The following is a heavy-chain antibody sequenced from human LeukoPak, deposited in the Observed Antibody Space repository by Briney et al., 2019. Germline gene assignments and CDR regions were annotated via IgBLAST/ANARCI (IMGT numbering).Heavy chain of an antibody. J-gene: IGHJ4*02. V-gene: IGHV4-59*01. CDR3: ARVGYCGDDCYPFDY. CDR2: IYYSGST. CDR1: GGSIRSYY. Sequence: SETLSLTCTVSGGSIRSYYWSWIRQPPGKGLEWIGYIYYSGSTNYNPSLKSRVTISVDTSKNQFSLKLSSVTAADTAVYYCARVGYCGDDCYPFDYWGQGTLTTISS. D-gene: IGHD2-21*02.